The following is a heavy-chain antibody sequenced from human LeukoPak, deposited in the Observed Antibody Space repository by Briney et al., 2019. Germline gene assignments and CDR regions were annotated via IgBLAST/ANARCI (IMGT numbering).Heavy chain of an antibody. D-gene: IGHD3-3*01. CDR2: ISSSSSYT. Sequence: GGSLRLSCAASGFTFSDYYMSWIRQAPGKGLEWVSYISSSSSYTNYADSVKGRFTISRDNAKNSLYLQMNSLRAEDTAVYYCAREKDSMYYDFWSGYYGALDYWGQGTLVTVSS. V-gene: IGHV3-11*06. CDR3: AREKDSMYYDFWSGYYGALDY. CDR1: GFTFSDYY. J-gene: IGHJ4*02.